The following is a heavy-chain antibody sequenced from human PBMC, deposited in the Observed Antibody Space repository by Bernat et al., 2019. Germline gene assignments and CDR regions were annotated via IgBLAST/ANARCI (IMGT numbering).Heavy chain of an antibody. Sequence: QVQLQQWGVGLLKPSETLSLTRAVYGGSFSGYYWSWIRQPPGKGLEWIGEINHSGSTNYNPSLKSRVTISVDTSKNQFSLKLSSVTAADTAVYYCARVGKGWNSVDYWGQGTLVTVSS. D-gene: IGHD1-7*01. CDR1: GGSFSGYY. V-gene: IGHV4-34*01. J-gene: IGHJ4*02. CDR2: INHSGST. CDR3: ARVGKGWNSVDY.